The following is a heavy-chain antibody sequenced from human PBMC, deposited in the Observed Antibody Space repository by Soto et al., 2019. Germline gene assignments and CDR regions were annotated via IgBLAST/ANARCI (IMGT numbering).Heavy chain of an antibody. J-gene: IGHJ6*02. CDR1: GGTFSSYA. CDR2: IIPIFGTA. V-gene: IGHV1-69*12. Sequence: QVQLVQSGAEVKKPGSSVKVSCKASGGTFSSYAISWVRQAPGQGLEWMGGIIPIFGTANYAPKFQGRVTLNVADSTSTAYMELGSLRAEDTAVYYCARDSRTTVTTDYYYGMDVWGQGTTVTVSS. D-gene: IGHD4-17*01. CDR3: ARDSRTTVTTDYYYGMDV.